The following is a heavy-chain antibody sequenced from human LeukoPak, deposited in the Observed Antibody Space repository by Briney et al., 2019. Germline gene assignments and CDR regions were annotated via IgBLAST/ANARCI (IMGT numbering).Heavy chain of an antibody. CDR2: IYNTGST. J-gene: IGHJ5*02. Sequence: SEALALTCTVSGGSISSNYWNWIRQPAGKGLEWIGRIYNTGSTNYNPSLESRVTMSVGTSKNQFSLKLSSVTAADTAVYYCVRAKISAAGVWLFDPWGQGTLITVSS. CDR3: VRAKISAAGVWLFDP. D-gene: IGHD6-13*01. V-gene: IGHV4-4*07. CDR1: GGSISSNY.